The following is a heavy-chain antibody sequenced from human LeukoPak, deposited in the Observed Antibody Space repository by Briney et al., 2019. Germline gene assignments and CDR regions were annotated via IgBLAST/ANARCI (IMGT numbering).Heavy chain of an antibody. V-gene: IGHV4-38-2*02. J-gene: IGHJ5*02. D-gene: IGHD6-13*01. CDR3: AREGDSSSVGWFDP. CDR2: IYHSGRT. Sequence: PSETLSLTCTVSGYSISSGYYWGWIRQPPGKGLEWIGSIYHSGRTYYSPSLRSRVTLSVDTSKNQFSLKLSSVTAADTAVYYCAREGDSSSVGWFDPWGQGTLVTVSS. CDR1: GYSISSGYY.